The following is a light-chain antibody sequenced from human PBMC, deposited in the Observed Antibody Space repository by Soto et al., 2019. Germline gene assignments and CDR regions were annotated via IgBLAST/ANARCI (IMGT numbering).Light chain of an antibody. CDR2: GAS. V-gene: IGKV3-20*01. CDR3: QQYSSLWT. J-gene: IGKJ1*01. Sequence: EIVLTQSPGTLSLSPGERATLSCMTSQSFSNNYLAWYQQKPGQAPRLLIYGASSRATGIPDRFSGSGSGTDFTLSISRLEPEDFAVYYCQQYSSLWTFGQGTQVDIK. CDR1: QSFSNNY.